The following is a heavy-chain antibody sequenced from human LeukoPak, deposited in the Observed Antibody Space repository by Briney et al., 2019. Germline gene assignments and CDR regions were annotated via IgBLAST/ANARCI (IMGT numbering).Heavy chain of an antibody. CDR2: IYYSGST. D-gene: IGHD6-13*01. CDR1: GGSISSYY. Sequence: PSETLSLTCTVSGGSISSYYWSWIRQPPGKGLEWIGYIYYSGSTNYNPSLKSRVTISVDTSKNQFSLKLSSVTAADTAVYYCARARIAAAGIPSFFDYWGQGTLVTVSS. V-gene: IGHV4-59*01. J-gene: IGHJ4*02. CDR3: ARARIAAAGIPSFFDY.